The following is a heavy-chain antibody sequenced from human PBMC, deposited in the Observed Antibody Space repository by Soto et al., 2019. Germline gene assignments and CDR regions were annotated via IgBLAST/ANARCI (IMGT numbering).Heavy chain of an antibody. CDR1: GFSFGSYV. J-gene: IGHJ4*02. CDR3: AKASGSSWPYYFDS. V-gene: IGHV3-23*01. CDR2: MSGSGGST. D-gene: IGHD6-13*01. Sequence: EVQLLESGGGLVQPGVSLRLSCAASGFSFGSYVMAWVRQAPGKGLEWVSAMSGSGGSTYYPDSVKGRFTISRDKSEKSLYLHMNSLTGEDTAVYYCAKASGSSWPYYFDSWRQGTLVTVS.